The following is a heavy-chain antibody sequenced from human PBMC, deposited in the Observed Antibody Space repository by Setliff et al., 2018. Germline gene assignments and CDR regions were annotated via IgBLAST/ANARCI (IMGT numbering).Heavy chain of an antibody. Sequence: ASETLSLTCTVSGGSISSGDYYWSWIRQPPGKGLEWIAYIYHSGSAYYNPSLETRVTISLDTSKNEFSLKLNSVTAADMAVYYCARGAQRLEWLQYYYYYYMDVWGKGTTVTVSS. CDR3: ARGAQRLEWLQYYYYYYMDV. J-gene: IGHJ6*03. D-gene: IGHD3-3*01. CDR2: IYHSGSA. CDR1: GGSISSGDYY. V-gene: IGHV4-30-4*08.